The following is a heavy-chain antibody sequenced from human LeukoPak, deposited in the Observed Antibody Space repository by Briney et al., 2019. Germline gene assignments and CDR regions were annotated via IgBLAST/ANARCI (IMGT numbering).Heavy chain of an antibody. CDR1: GFTFSNYW. V-gene: IGHV3-7*01. CDR3: ARGVKVAGPAEYFQH. CDR2: IKQDGSEI. J-gene: IGHJ1*01. Sequence: PGGSLRLSCAASGFTFSNYWMSWVRQAPGKGLEWVANIKQDGSEIYYVDSVKGRFSISRDNSKNTLNLQMNSLRAEDTAVYYCARGVKVAGPAEYFQHWGQGTLVTVSS. D-gene: IGHD6-19*01.